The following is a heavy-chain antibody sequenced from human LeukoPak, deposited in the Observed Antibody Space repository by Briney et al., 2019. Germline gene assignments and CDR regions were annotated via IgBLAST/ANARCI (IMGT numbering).Heavy chain of an antibody. CDR3: AREAGYCSSTSCPLYGMDV. D-gene: IGHD2-2*01. V-gene: IGHV1-18*01. CDR2: ISAYNGNT. J-gene: IGHJ6*02. CDR1: GYTFTSYG. Sequence: GASVKVSCKASGYTFTSYGISWVRQAPGQGLEWMGWISAYNGNTNYAQKLQGRVTMTTDTSTSTAYMELRSLRSDDTAVYYCAREAGYCSSTSCPLYGMDVWGQGTTVTVSS.